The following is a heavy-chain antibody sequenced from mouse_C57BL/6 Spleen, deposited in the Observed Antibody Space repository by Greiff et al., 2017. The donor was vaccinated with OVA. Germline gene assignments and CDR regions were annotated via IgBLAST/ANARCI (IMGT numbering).Heavy chain of an antibody. CDR1: GFTFSSYA. CDR2: ISDGGSYT. Sequence: VQLKESGGGLVKPGGSLKLSCAASGFTFSSYAMSWVRQTPEKRLEWVATISDGGSYTYYPDNVKGRFTISRDNAKKNLYLQMSHLKSEDTAMYYCARDRTGPYAMDYWGQGTSVTVSS. J-gene: IGHJ4*01. D-gene: IGHD4-1*01. V-gene: IGHV5-4*01. CDR3: ARDRTGPYAMDY.